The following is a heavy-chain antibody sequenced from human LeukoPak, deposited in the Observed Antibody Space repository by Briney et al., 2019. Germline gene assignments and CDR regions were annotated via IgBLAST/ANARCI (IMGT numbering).Heavy chain of an antibody. D-gene: IGHD3-22*01. J-gene: IGHJ4*02. V-gene: IGHV3-21*01. CDR3: SRLSSGFPDS. Sequence: GGSLRLSCAASGFTFSSYSMNWVRQAPGKGLEWVSAISSGSYYIYYADSVKGRFTISRDNAENSLFLQMNSLRAEDTAMYYCSRLSSGFPDSWGQGTLVTVSS. CDR2: ISSGSYYI. CDR1: GFTFSSYS.